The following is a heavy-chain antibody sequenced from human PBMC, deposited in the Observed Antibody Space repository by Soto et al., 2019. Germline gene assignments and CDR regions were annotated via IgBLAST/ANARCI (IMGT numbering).Heavy chain of an antibody. CDR3: AVSLAGPTAIAY. D-gene: IGHD6-19*01. V-gene: IGHV3-74*01. CDR2: INGDGSST. CDR1: GLTISSYW. Sequence: EVQLVESGGGLVQPGGSLRLSCVVSGLTISSYWMHWVRQAPGKGLVWVSRINGDGSSTNYADSVKGRFTISRDNAKNTLYLEVNTLRGEDKAVYYCAVSLAGPTAIAYLGQGTLVTVSS. J-gene: IGHJ4*02.